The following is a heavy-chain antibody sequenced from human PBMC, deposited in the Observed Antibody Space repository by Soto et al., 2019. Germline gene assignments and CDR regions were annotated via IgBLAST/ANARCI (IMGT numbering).Heavy chain of an antibody. Sequence: QVQLVESGGGVVQPGRSLRLSCAASGFTFSSYGMHWVRQAPGKGLEWVAVISYDGSNKYYADSVKGRFTISRDNSKNTLYLHMNSLRAEDTAVYYCAKPGKREYYYGMDVWGQGTTVTVSS. CDR3: AKPGKREYYYGMDV. V-gene: IGHV3-30*18. J-gene: IGHJ6*02. CDR1: GFTFSSYG. CDR2: ISYDGSNK.